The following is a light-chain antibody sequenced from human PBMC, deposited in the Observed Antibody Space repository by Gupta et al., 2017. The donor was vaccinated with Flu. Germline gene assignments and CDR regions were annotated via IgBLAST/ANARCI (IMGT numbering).Light chain of an antibody. CDR2: EVS. CDR3: SADAGSNTLV. V-gene: IGLV2-8*01. CDR1: SSDVGGYNY. Sequence: HSALTQPPSASGSPGPSVTIPCTGTSSDVGGYNYVSWYQQHPGKAPKLMIYEVSKRPSGVPARFSGSKSGNTAALTVSGRKDEEEADYYCSADAGSNTLVFGGGTKLTVL. J-gene: IGLJ2*01.